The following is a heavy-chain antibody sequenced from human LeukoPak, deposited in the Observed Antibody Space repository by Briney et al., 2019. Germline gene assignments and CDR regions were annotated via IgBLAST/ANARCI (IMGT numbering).Heavy chain of an antibody. CDR3: ARLWAEFQLVSAF. J-gene: IGHJ1*01. D-gene: IGHD2-15*01. CDR1: GYSFTSYL. CDR2: ISGHNGNT. Sequence: SVKVSCKASGYSFTSYLISWVRQVPGQGLEWMGWISGHNGNTDDAQKWKDRVTLTTDTSSTTAYMALTRLTSDDTAVYFCARLWAEFQLVSAFWGQGTPVTVSP. V-gene: IGHV1-18*01.